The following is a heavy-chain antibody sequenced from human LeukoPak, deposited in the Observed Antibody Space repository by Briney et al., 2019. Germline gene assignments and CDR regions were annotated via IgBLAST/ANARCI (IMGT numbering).Heavy chain of an antibody. V-gene: IGHV3-21*01. CDR2: ISSSSSYI. D-gene: IGHD3-22*01. CDR1: GFTFSSYS. Sequence: PGGSLRLSCAASGFTFSSYSMNWVRQAPGEGLEWVSSISSSSSYIYYADSVKGRFTISRDNAKNSLYLQMNSLRAEDTAVYYCAGDARVVVISYWGQGTLVTVSS. CDR3: AGDARVVVISY. J-gene: IGHJ4*02.